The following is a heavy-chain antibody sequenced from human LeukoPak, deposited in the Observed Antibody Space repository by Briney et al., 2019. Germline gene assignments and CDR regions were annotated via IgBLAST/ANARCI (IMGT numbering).Heavy chain of an antibody. V-gene: IGHV3-7*01. D-gene: IGHD6-13*01. J-gene: IGHJ6*03. CDR1: GFTFSSYW. CDR3: AREGGSSWIYYYYYYYMDV. Sequence: PGGSLRLSCAASGFTFSSYWMSWVRQAPGKGLEWVANIKQDGSEKYYVDSVKGRFTISRDNAKNSLYLQMNSLRAEDTAAYYCAREGGSSWIYYYYYYYMDVWGKGTTVTVSS. CDR2: IKQDGSEK.